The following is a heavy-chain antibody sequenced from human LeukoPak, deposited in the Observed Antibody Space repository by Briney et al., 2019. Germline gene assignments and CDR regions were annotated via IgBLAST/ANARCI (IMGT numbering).Heavy chain of an antibody. D-gene: IGHD6-19*01. J-gene: IGHJ4*02. V-gene: IGHV4-39*01. CDR2: IYNSGNT. CDR1: GGSISRSSYY. Sequence: SDTLSLTCTVSGGSISRSSYYWGWIRQPPGKGLERIGSIYNSGNTHYNPSLKSRVTILVDTTKNQFSLNVRSATAADTAMYYCARLSSQWLSLAYFDFWGQGALVTVSS. CDR3: ARLSSQWLSLAYFDF.